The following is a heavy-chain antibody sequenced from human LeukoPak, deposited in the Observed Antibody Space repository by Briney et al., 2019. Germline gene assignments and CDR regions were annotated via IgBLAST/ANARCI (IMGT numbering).Heavy chain of an antibody. D-gene: IGHD3-3*01. J-gene: IGHJ4*02. CDR2: IHYSGNS. Sequence: SGTLSLTCTVSGDSISSYYWSWIRQPPGKGLEWIGHIHYSGNSNSNPSLKSRVTISVDMSKNQLSLKLSSVTAADTAVYYCARGDYDFWSGYYGYWGQGTLVTVSS. CDR3: ARGDYDFWSGYYGY. V-gene: IGHV4-59*01. CDR1: GDSISSYY.